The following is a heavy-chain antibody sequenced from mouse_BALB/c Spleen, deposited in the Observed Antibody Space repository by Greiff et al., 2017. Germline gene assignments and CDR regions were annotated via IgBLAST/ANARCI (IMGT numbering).Heavy chain of an antibody. V-gene: IGHV14-3*02. Sequence: EVKLMESGAELVKPGASVKLSCTASGFNIKDTYMHWVKQRPEQGLEWIGRIDPANGNTKYDPKFQGKATITADTSSNTAYLQLSSLTSEDTAVYYCARGGITTVVATRYFDVWGAGTTVTVSS. J-gene: IGHJ1*01. CDR1: GFNIKDTY. CDR2: IDPANGNT. D-gene: IGHD1-1*01. CDR3: ARGGITTVVATRYFDV.